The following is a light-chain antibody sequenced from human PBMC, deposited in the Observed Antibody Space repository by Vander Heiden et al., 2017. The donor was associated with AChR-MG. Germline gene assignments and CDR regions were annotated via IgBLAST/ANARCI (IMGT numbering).Light chain of an antibody. CDR1: QSVSSY. Sequence: DIALTQSPATLSVSPGERATISCRASQSVSSYLAWYQQKPGQAPRLLIYDASSRASGIPARFSGSGSGTDFTLTISSLEPEDFAVYYCQQRSNWSYTFGQGTKLEIK. J-gene: IGKJ2*01. CDR3: QQRSNWSYT. V-gene: IGKV3-11*01. CDR2: DAS.